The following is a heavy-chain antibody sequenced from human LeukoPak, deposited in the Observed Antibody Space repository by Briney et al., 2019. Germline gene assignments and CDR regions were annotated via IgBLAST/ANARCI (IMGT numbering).Heavy chain of an antibody. D-gene: IGHD1-26*01. CDR2: IYYSGST. CDR1: GGSISSGGYY. J-gene: IGHJ6*03. Sequence: SQALSLTCTVPGGSISSGGYYWSWIRQHPGKGLEWIGYIYYSGSTYYNPSLKSRVTISVDTSKNQFSLKLSSVTAADTAVYYCARRQPEWELRYYYYMDVWGKGTTVTVSS. V-gene: IGHV4-31*03. CDR3: ARRQPEWELRYYYYMDV.